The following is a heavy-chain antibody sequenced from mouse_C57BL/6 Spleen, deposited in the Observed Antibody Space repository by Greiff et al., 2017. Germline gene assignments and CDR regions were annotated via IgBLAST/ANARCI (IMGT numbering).Heavy chain of an antibody. CDR3: AKRRGDYYAMDY. J-gene: IGHJ4*01. Sequence: QVQLQQSGAELVKPGASVKISCKASGYAFSSYWMNWVKQRPGKGLEWIGQIYPGGGDTNYNGKFKGKATLTADKSSSTAYMQLSSLTSEDSAVYFCAKRRGDYYAMDYWGQGTSVTVSS. CDR1: GYAFSSYW. V-gene: IGHV1-80*01. CDR2: IYPGGGDT.